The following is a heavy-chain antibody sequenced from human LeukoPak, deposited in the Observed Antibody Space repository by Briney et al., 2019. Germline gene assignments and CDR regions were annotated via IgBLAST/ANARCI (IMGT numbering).Heavy chain of an antibody. V-gene: IGHV4-39*07. CDR3: ARDRPWGDGDYGVLSLLFDY. J-gene: IGHJ4*02. CDR1: GGSISGSSYY. CDR2: IYYSGNT. Sequence: SETLSLTCTVSGGSISGSSYYWGWIRQPPGKGLEWIGSIYYSGNTYYNPSLKSRVTISVDTSKNQFSLKLSSVTAADTAVYYCARDRPWGDGDYGVLSLLFDYWGQGTLVTVSS. D-gene: IGHD4-17*01.